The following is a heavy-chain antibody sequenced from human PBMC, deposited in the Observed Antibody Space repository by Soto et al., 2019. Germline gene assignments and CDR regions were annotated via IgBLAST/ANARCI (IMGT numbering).Heavy chain of an antibody. CDR3: ARRLYYDSSGFEGGGMDV. Sequence: SETLSLTCTVSGGSIRSSTYYWGWIRQPPGKGLEWIGGIYYSGSTNYNPSLKSRVTISVDTSKNQFSLKLNSVTAADTAVYYCARRLYYDSSGFEGGGMDVWGQGTTVTV. J-gene: IGHJ6*02. D-gene: IGHD3-22*01. V-gene: IGHV4-39*01. CDR2: IYYSGST. CDR1: GGSIRSSTYY.